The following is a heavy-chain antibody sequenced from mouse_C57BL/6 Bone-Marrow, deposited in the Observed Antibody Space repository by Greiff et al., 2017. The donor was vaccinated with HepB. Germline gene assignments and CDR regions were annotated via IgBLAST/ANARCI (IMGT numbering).Heavy chain of an antibody. CDR1: GFTFSDAW. V-gene: IGHV6-6*01. D-gene: IGHD6-1*01. J-gene: IGHJ2*01. CDR2: IRNKANNPAT. Sequence: EVQGVESGGGLVQPGGSMKLSCAASGFTFSDAWMDWVRQSPEKGLEWVAEIRNKANNPATYYAESVKGRFTISREDSKSSVYLQMNSLRAEDTGIYYCTRPLASHLDYWGQGTTLTVSS. CDR3: TRPLASHLDY.